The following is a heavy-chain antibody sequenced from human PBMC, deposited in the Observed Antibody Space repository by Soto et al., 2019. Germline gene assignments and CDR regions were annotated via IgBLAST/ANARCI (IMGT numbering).Heavy chain of an antibody. J-gene: IGHJ6*02. CDR3: ARGYDFWSGYYYPYGMDV. CDR1: GFTFSSYA. V-gene: IGHV3-30-3*01. D-gene: IGHD3-3*01. Sequence: QVQLVESGGGVVQPGRSLRLSCAASGFTFSSYAMHWVRQAPGKGLEWVAVISYDGSNKNHADTVKGRFTISRDNSKNTLYLQMNSLRAEDTAVYYCARGYDFWSGYYYPYGMDVCGQGTTVTVSS. CDR2: ISYDGSNK.